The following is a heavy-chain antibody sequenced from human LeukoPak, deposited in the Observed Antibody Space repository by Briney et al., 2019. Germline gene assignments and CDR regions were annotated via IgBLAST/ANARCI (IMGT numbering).Heavy chain of an antibody. Sequence: ASVKVSCKASGGTFSSYAISWVRQAPGQGLEWMGRIIPILGIANYAQKFQGRVTITADKSTSTAYMELSSLRSEDTAVYYCARDPPYDYVWGSPYYFDYWGQGTLVTVSS. CDR2: IIPILGIA. V-gene: IGHV1-69*04. CDR1: GGTFSSYA. CDR3: ARDPPYDYVWGSPYYFDY. J-gene: IGHJ4*02. D-gene: IGHD3-16*01.